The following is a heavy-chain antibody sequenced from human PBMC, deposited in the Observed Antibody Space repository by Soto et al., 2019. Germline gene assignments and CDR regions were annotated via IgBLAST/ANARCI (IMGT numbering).Heavy chain of an antibody. V-gene: IGHV1-18*01. D-gene: IGHD2-2*01. J-gene: IGHJ6*02. Sequence: QVQLVQSGAEVKKPGASVKVSCKASGYTFTSYGISWVRQAPGQGLEWMGWISAYNGNTNYAQKLQGRVTLTTDTSTSTAYMELRSLRSDETAVYYCASWYQLTSCGRYYDYYIDVWGQGTMVTVSS. CDR2: ISAYNGNT. CDR3: ASWYQLTSCGRYYDYYIDV. CDR1: GYTFTSYG.